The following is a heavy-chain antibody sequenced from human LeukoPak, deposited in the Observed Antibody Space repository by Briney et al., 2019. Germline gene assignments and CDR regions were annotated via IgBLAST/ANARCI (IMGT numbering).Heavy chain of an antibody. V-gene: IGHV3-23*01. D-gene: IGHD6-19*01. J-gene: IGHJ4*02. CDR2: IFGSGGSA. CDR1: GFTFSSYA. Sequence: PGGSLKLSCAASGFTFSSYAMSWVRQAPGKGLEWVAGIFGSGGSAHYADSAKGRFTISRDNSKNTVYLQINSLRAEDTAVYYCGKTTTGYSSGQKPAWPVDYWGQGTLVTVSS. CDR3: GKTTTGYSSGQKPAWPVDY.